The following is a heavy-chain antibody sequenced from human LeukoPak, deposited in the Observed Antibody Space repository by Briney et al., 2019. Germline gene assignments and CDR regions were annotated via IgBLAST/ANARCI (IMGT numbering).Heavy chain of an antibody. CDR2: VSGSGGST. CDR3: AKARSSTVTTSFDY. J-gene: IGHJ4*02. D-gene: IGHD4-17*01. CDR1: GFTFSSFA. Sequence: GGSLRLSCAASGFTFSSFAMTWVRQAPGEGLEWVSTVSGSGGSTYYADSVKGRFTISRDNSKNTLYLQMNSLRAEDTAVYYCAKARSSTVTTSFDYWGQGTLVTVSS. V-gene: IGHV3-23*01.